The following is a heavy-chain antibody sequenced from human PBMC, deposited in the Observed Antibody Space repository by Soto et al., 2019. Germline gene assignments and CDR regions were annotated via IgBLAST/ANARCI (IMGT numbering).Heavy chain of an antibody. CDR3: ARSSCSYSYFGY. J-gene: IGHJ4*01. Sequence: ASVKVSCKASGYSFTAYCVHWVRQAPGQGLEWMGWINPNSGGTNYAQRFQGRVAMTTDTSTNTAYMELNSLKSDDSALYFCARSSCSYSYFGYRRQRPQFTASS. CDR2: INPNSGGT. V-gene: IGHV1-2*02. CDR1: GYSFTAYC. D-gene: IGHD3-22*01.